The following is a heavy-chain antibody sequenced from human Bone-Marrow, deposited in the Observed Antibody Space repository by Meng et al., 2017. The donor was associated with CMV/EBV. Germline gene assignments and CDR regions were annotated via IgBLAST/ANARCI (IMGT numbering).Heavy chain of an antibody. Sequence: ASVKVSCKASGYTFTSYDINWVRQATGQGREWMGWMNPNSGNTGYAQKFQGRVTITRNTSISTAYMELSSLRSEDTAVYYCARENDILTGYPRYYYGMDVWGQGTTVTVSS. CDR2: MNPNSGNT. V-gene: IGHV1-8*03. CDR1: GYTFTSYD. CDR3: ARENDILTGYPRYYYGMDV. D-gene: IGHD3-9*01. J-gene: IGHJ6*02.